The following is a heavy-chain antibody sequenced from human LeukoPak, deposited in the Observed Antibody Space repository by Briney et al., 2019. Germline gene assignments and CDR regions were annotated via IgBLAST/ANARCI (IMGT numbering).Heavy chain of an antibody. CDR3: ARVPMVRGVSFDP. CDR2: IYHSGST. V-gene: IGHV4-38-2*02. J-gene: IGHJ5*02. D-gene: IGHD3-10*01. CDR1: GYSISSGYY. Sequence: SGTLSLTCTVSGYSISSGYYWGWIRQPPGKGLEWIGSIYHSGSTYYNPSLKSRVTISVDTSKSQFSLKLSSVTAADTAVYYCARVPMVRGVSFDPWGQGTLVTVSS.